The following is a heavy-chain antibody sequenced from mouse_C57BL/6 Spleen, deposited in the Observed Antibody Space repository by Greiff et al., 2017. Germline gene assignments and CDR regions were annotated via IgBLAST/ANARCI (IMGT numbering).Heavy chain of an antibody. J-gene: IGHJ1*03. V-gene: IGHV14-3*01. Sequence: VQLQQSVAELVRPGASVKLSCTASGFNIKNTYMHWVKQRPEPGLEWIGRIDPANGNTKYAPKFQGKATITADTSSNTAYLQLSSLTSEDTAIYYCTREGITTVVATEYFDVWGTGTTVTVSS. CDR2: IDPANGNT. D-gene: IGHD1-1*01. CDR3: TREGITTVVATEYFDV. CDR1: GFNIKNTY.